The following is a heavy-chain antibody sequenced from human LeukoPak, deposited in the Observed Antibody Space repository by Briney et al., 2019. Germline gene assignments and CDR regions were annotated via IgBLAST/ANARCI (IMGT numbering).Heavy chain of an antibody. V-gene: IGHV3-23*01. J-gene: IGHJ4*02. CDR2: ISGSGGGT. CDR3: AKEARRVRGVIITSPTYYFDY. D-gene: IGHD3-10*01. Sequence: PGGSLRLSCAASGFTFSSYAMSWVRQAPGKGLEWVSAISGSGGGTYYADSVKGRFTISRDNSKNTLYLQMNSLRAEDTAVYYCAKEARRVRGVIITSPTYYFDYWGQGTLVTVSS. CDR1: GFTFSSYA.